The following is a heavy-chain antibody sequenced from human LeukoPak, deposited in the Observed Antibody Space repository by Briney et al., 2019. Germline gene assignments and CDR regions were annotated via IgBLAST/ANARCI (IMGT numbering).Heavy chain of an antibody. J-gene: IGHJ4*02. Sequence: GGSLRLSCAASGFTFSSYEMNWVRQAPGKGLEWVSYISSSGSTIYYADSVKGRFTISRDNAKNSLYLQMNSLRAEDTALYYCARVGRRHFDYWGQGTLVTVSS. CDR2: ISSSGSTI. V-gene: IGHV3-48*03. CDR3: ARVGRRHFDY. CDR1: GFTFSSYE. D-gene: IGHD1-1*01.